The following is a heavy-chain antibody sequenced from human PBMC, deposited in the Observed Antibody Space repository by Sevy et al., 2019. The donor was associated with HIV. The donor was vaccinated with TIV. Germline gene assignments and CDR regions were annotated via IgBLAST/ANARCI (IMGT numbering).Heavy chain of an antibody. CDR3: ARVPLITARPDNWFDP. D-gene: IGHD6-6*01. Sequence: GGSLRLSCAASGFTFSTYWMSWVRQAPGKGLEWVANIKQDGSVKYYVDSVKGRFSISRDNAKNSLYLQMNSLRAEDTSVYYCARVPLITARPDNWFDPWGQGTLVTVSS. CDR1: GFTFSTYW. CDR2: IKQDGSVK. V-gene: IGHV3-7*03. J-gene: IGHJ5*02.